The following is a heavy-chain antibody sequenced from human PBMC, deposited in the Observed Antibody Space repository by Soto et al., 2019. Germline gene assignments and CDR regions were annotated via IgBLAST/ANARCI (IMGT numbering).Heavy chain of an antibody. CDR3: AKEGRVEYSTRIFRRDNWFDP. CDR1: GFTFSSYA. V-gene: IGHV3-33*06. Sequence: QVQLVESGGGVVQPGRSLRLSCAASGFTFSSYAMHWVRQAPGKGLEWVAAILYDGSNQYYADDVKGRFTISRDNSKNTLYVQMNSLRVEDKAVYYCAKEGRVEYSTRIFRRDNWFDPWGQGTPVTVSS. J-gene: IGHJ5*02. D-gene: IGHD6-6*01. CDR2: ILYDGSNQ.